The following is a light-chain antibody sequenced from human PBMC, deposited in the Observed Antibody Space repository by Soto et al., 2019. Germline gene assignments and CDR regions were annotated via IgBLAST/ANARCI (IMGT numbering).Light chain of an antibody. V-gene: IGLV4-69*01. CDR1: IGHSGFA. CDR3: QTWGTVPV. J-gene: IGLJ2*01. Sequence: QLVLTQSPSASASLGASVTLTCTLNIGHSGFAIAWHQQQPEKGPRFLMKLNNDGSLKKGDGIPDRFAASSSGAERYLTISNLQSDDEADYYCQTWGTVPVFGGGTQLTVL. CDR2: LNNDGSL.